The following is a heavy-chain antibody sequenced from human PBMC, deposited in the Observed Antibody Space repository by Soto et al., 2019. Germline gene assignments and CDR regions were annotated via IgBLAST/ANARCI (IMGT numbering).Heavy chain of an antibody. V-gene: IGHV1-2*04. Sequence: ASVKVSCKASGYTFTGYYMHWVRQAPGQGLEWMGWINPNSGGTNYAQKFQGWVTMTRDTSISTAYMELSRLRSDDTAVYYSARNYDFWSGYYGFDPWGQGTLVTVSS. CDR3: ARNYDFWSGYYGFDP. D-gene: IGHD3-3*01. J-gene: IGHJ5*02. CDR1: GYTFTGYY. CDR2: INPNSGGT.